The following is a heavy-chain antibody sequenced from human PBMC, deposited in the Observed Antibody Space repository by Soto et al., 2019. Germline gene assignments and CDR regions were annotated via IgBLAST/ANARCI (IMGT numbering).Heavy chain of an antibody. CDR3: ARDSNYFSGPFDY. J-gene: IGHJ4*02. Sequence: QVQLVQSGAEVKKPGSSVNVSCKASGGTFSSYAISWVRQAPGQGLEWMGGIIPIFGTANYAQKFQGRVTITADESTSTAYMELSSLRSADTAVYYCARDSNYFSGPFDYWGQGTLVTVSS. V-gene: IGHV1-69*01. D-gene: IGHD4-4*01. CDR2: IIPIFGTA. CDR1: GGTFSSYA.